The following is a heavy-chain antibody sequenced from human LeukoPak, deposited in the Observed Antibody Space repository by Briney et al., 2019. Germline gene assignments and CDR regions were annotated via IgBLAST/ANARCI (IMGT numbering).Heavy chain of an antibody. CDR2: IYYSGST. CDR3: ARSWVTMVRGVIEY. Sequence: SETLSLTCTVSGGSLSSSSYYWGWIRHPRGKGLEWIGSIYYSGSTYYNPSLKSRVTISVDTSKNQFSLKLSSVTAADTAVYYCARSWVTMVRGVIEYGGQGTLVTVSS. V-gene: IGHV4-39*01. D-gene: IGHD3-10*01. J-gene: IGHJ4*02. CDR1: GGSLSSSSYY.